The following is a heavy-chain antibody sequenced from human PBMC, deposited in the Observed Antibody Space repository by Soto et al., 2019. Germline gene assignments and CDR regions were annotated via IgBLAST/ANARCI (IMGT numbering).Heavy chain of an antibody. J-gene: IGHJ1*01. D-gene: IGHD2-15*01. V-gene: IGHV3-23*01. CDR3: ATGYCSGGSCYYRAEYFQH. CDR2: ISGSGGST. CDR1: GFTFSSYA. Sequence: GSLRLSCAASGFTFSSYAMSWVRQAPGKGLEWVSAISGSGGSTYYADSVKGRFTISRDNSKNTLYLQMNSLRAEDTAVYYCATGYCSGGSCYYRAEYFQHWGQGTLVTVSS.